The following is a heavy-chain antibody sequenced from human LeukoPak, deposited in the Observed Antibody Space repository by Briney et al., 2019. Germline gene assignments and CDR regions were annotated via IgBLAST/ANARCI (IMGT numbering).Heavy chain of an antibody. D-gene: IGHD3-3*01. CDR1: GYTFTCYD. J-gene: IGHJ6*02. CDR2: MNPNSGNT. CDR3: ARGPGYDFWSGYYTPTYYYYGMDV. Sequence: AAVKVSCKASGYTFTCYDNNWMRQPPAQGLEWMGWMNPNSGNTGYAQKFQGRVTMTRNTSISTAYMELSSLRSEDTAVYYCARGPGYDFWSGYYTPTYYYYGMDVWGQGTTVTVSS. V-gene: IGHV1-8*01.